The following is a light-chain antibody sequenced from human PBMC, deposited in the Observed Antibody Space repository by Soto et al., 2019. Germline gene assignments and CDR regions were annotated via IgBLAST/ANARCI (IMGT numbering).Light chain of an antibody. Sequence: EIVMTQSPATLSVSPGERATLSCRASQSVSTKLAWYKQKPGQAPRLLIYGASTRATGIPARFSGSGSGTEFTLTISSLQSEDFAVYYCQHYNNWPLTFGGGTKV. CDR2: GAS. CDR3: QHYNNWPLT. CDR1: QSVSTK. J-gene: IGKJ4*01. V-gene: IGKV3-15*01.